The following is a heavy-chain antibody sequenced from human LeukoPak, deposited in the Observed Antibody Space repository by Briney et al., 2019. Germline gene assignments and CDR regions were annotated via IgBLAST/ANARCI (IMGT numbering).Heavy chain of an antibody. J-gene: IGHJ4*02. CDR1: GGSISSGSYY. CDR3: ARGVRYGSGSPFDY. D-gene: IGHD3-10*01. Sequence: PSQTLSLTCTVSGGSISSGSYYWSWIRQPAGKGLEWIGRIYTSGSTNYNPSLKSRVTISVDTSKNQFSLKLSSVTAADTAVYYCARGVRYGSGSPFDYWGQGTLVTVSS. CDR2: IYTSGST. V-gene: IGHV4-61*02.